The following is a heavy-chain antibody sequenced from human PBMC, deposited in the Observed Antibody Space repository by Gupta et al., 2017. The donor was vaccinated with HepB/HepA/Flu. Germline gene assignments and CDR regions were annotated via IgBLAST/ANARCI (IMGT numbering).Heavy chain of an antibody. CDR3: TTGAAAGAKFDY. V-gene: IGHV3-15*01. Sequence: EVQLVEFGGGLVKPGGSLRLSCAADGFLFSTGWMSWLRQAPGKGLEWVGRIKSKTDGGTTDYAAPVKGRFTISRDDSKNTLYLQMNSLKTEDTAVYYCTTGAAAGAKFDYWGQGTLVTVSS. D-gene: IGHD6-13*01. CDR2: IKSKTDGGTT. CDR1: GFLFSTGW. J-gene: IGHJ4*02.